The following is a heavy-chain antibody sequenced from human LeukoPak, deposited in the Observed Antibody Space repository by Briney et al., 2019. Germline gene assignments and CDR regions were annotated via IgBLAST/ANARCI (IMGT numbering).Heavy chain of an antibody. CDR1: GFTFSSYA. Sequence: PGGSLRLSCAASGFTFSSYAMHWVRQAPGKGLEWVVVISYDGSNKYYADSVKGRFTISRDNSKNTLYLQMNSLRAEDTAVYYCARDPVATINYFDYWGQGTLVTVSS. D-gene: IGHD5-12*01. CDR3: ARDPVATINYFDY. CDR2: ISYDGSNK. J-gene: IGHJ4*02. V-gene: IGHV3-30*04.